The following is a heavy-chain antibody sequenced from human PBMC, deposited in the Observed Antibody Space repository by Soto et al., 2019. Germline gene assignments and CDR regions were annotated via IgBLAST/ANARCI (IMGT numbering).Heavy chain of an antibody. CDR3: ARNXSYYDFWSGYYFGGGMDV. D-gene: IGHD3-3*01. Sequence: SETLSLTFAGHGGSFSGYYWSWIPQQPGKGPEWIGEINHSGSTNYNPSLKRRVTISVDTSKNQFSLKLSSVTAADTAVYYCARNXSYYDFWSGYYFGGGMDVWGQGTTVTVSS. CDR1: GGSFSGYY. J-gene: IGHJ6*02. CDR2: INHSGST. V-gene: IGHV4-34*01.